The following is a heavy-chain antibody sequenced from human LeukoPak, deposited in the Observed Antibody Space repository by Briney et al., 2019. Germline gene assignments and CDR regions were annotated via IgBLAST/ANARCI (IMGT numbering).Heavy chain of an antibody. CDR2: ISGSGVST. J-gene: IGHJ5*02. D-gene: IGHD2-21*01. CDR3: AKGLYGDTFLNWLDP. CDR1: GFTFSSYA. Sequence: GGSLRLSCAASGFTFSSYAMSWVRQAPGKGLKWVSGISGSGVSTYYTDSVKGRFTVSRDNSKNTVFLQMNSLRAEDTAVYYCAKGLYGDTFLNWLDPWGQGTLVTVSS. V-gene: IGHV3-23*01.